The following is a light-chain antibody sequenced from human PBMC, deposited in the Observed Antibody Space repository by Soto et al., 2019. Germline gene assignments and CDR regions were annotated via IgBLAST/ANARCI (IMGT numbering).Light chain of an antibody. V-gene: IGLV2-14*01. CDR1: SSDVGGYNS. Sequence: QSVLTQPASVSGSPGQSITISCTGTSSDVGGYNSVSWYQQHPGKVPKVMIYEVSNRPSGVSDRFSGSKSGNTASLTISGLQAEDEADYYCSSYAGSSTLYVFGTGTKVTVL. CDR3: SSYAGSSTLYV. J-gene: IGLJ1*01. CDR2: EVS.